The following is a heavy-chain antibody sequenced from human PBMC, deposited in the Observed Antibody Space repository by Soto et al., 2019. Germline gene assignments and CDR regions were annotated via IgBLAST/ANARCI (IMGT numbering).Heavy chain of an antibody. CDR2: IIPIFGTA. D-gene: IGHD6-13*01. V-gene: IGHV1-69*12. CDR1: GGTFSSYA. CDR3: ARDVRRIAAAGTRWFDP. Sequence: QVQLVQSGAEVKKPGSSVKVSCKASGGTFSSYAISWVRQAPGQGLEWMGGIIPIFGTANYAQKFQGRVTITADESTSTASMELSSLRSEDTAVYYCARDVRRIAAAGTRWFDPWGQGTLVTVSS. J-gene: IGHJ5*02.